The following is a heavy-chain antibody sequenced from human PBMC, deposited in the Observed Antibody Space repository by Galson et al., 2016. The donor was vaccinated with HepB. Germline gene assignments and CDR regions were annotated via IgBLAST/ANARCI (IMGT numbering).Heavy chain of an antibody. D-gene: IGHD5-18*01. CDR3: ARLGREYVYGYVVTITPKFFDL. CDR2: IYHGGHT. V-gene: IGHV4-4*02. Sequence: SETLSLTCTVSNGSVSSPNWWSWVRQSPGKGLEWLGEIYHGGHTNHNPSLQSRVSMSVDSSRNQFSLELRSVTAADTAVYYCARLGREYVYGYVVTITPKFFDLWGQGTLVTVSS. J-gene: IGHJ4*02. CDR1: NGSVSSPNW.